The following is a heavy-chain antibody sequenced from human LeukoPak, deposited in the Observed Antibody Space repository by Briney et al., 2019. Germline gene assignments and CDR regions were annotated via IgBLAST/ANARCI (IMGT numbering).Heavy chain of an antibody. Sequence: SETLFLTCTVSGGSISSSSYYWGWIRQPPGKGLEWIGSIYYSGSTYYNPSLKSRVTISVDTSKNQFSLKLSSVTAADTAVYYCARLGGYSGYEHNYWGQGTLVTVSS. D-gene: IGHD5-12*01. V-gene: IGHV4-39*01. CDR1: GGSISSSSYY. CDR3: ARLGGYSGYEHNY. CDR2: IYYSGST. J-gene: IGHJ4*02.